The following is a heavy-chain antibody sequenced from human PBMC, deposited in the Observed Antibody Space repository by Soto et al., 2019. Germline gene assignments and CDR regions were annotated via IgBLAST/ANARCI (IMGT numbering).Heavy chain of an antibody. CDR3: ARGYDYYDSSGRGNWFDP. CDR1: GGSISSGGYS. Sequence: SETLSLTCAVSGGSISSGGYSWSWIRQPPGKGLEWIGYIYHSGSTYYNPSLKSRVTISVDRSKNQFSLKLSSVTAADTAVYYWARGYDYYDSSGRGNWFDPWGQGTLVTVSS. V-gene: IGHV4-30-2*01. CDR2: IYHSGST. J-gene: IGHJ5*02. D-gene: IGHD3-22*01.